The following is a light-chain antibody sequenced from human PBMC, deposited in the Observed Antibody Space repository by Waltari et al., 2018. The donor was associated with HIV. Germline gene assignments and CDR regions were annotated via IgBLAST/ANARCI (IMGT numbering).Light chain of an antibody. CDR2: GAS. CDR1: QSITYF. V-gene: IGKV1-39*01. J-gene: IGKJ2*01. CDR3: QQSDSFPYT. Sequence: DIQMTQSPSPLSASVGDTVVISCRASQSITYFLNWYQLKPGKAPALLISGASAFQSGVPSRFVGSGSGTDFTLTIQNLQPGDFATYFCQQSDSFPYTFGPGTKLDI.